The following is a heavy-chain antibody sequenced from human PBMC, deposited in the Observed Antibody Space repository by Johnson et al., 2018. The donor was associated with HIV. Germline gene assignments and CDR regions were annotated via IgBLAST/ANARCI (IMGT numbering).Heavy chain of an antibody. CDR3: AKGRGGGEAFDI. V-gene: IGHV3-30*18. Sequence: QVQLVESGGGLVQPGRSLRLSCAASGFTFSNYGMHWVRQAPGKGLAWVAVISYDGSNKYYADSVKGRFTISRDNSKNTLYLQMNSLRAEDTAVYYCAKGRGGGEAFDIWGQGTMVTVSS. CDR1: GFTFSNYG. CDR2: ISYDGSNK. J-gene: IGHJ3*02.